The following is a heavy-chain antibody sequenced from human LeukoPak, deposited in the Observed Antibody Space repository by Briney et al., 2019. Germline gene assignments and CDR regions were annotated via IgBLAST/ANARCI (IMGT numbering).Heavy chain of an antibody. V-gene: IGHV3-30*18. D-gene: IGHD5-18*01. CDR1: GFTFSSYG. Sequence: GGSLRLSRAASGFTFSSYGMHWVRQAPGKGLEWVAVISYDGSNKYYADSVKGRFTISRDNSKNTLYLQMNSLRAGDTAVYYCAKILGGYSYGYYYYGMDVWGQGTTVTVSS. CDR3: AKILGGYSYGYYYYGMDV. J-gene: IGHJ6*02. CDR2: ISYDGSNK.